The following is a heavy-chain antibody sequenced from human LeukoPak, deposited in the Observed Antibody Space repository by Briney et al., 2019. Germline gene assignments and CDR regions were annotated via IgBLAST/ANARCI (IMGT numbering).Heavy chain of an antibody. Sequence: GGSLRLSCAAAGFRFYESDMHWVRQAPGKGPEWVSGINWNSGSIAYANSVRGRFAISRDNANNSLSLQMNSLRVEDTAFYYCARGGYTSSWDYFDFWGQGTLVTVSS. V-gene: IGHV3-9*01. CDR2: INWNSGSI. CDR1: GFRFYESD. CDR3: ARGGYTSSWDYFDF. J-gene: IGHJ4*02. D-gene: IGHD6-13*01.